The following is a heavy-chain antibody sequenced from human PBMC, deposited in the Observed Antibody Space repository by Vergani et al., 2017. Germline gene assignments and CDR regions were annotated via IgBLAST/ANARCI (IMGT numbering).Heavy chain of an antibody. V-gene: IGHV4-39*01. D-gene: IGHD3-16*01. CDR3: ASGKYYSDSTSHFRGRYFDV. J-gene: IGHJ2*01. CDR1: GDSIISRSYY. Sequence: QMQLQESGPGLVKASETLSLTRTVSGDSIISRSYYWGWIRQPPGKGLEWIGSIYNSGNGDSSSSLKSRVTISADTSKNQFSLMLTSVTAADTAVYYCASGKYYSDSTSHFRGRYFDVWGRGTLVTVPS. CDR2: IYNSGNG.